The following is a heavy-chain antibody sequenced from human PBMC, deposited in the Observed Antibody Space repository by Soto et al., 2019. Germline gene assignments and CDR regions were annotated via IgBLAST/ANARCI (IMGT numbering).Heavy chain of an antibody. CDR2: IGTTGGT. V-gene: IGHV3-13*04. Sequence: PVGSLRLSCSASGFTFSSYDMHWVRQGTGKGLEWVSAIGTTGGTYYAGSVKGRFTISRENAKNSLYLQMNSLRAGDTAIYFCARAIGPTLFDYWGQGTLVTVSS. D-gene: IGHD3-22*01. CDR3: ARAIGPTLFDY. CDR1: GFTFSSYD. J-gene: IGHJ4*02.